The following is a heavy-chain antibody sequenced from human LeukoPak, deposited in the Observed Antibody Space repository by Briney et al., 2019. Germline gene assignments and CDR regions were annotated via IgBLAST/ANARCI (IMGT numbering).Heavy chain of an antibody. J-gene: IGHJ6*02. CDR1: GGSFSGYY. V-gene: IGHV4-59*08. CDR3: ARHLNHCSGGSCYSGCYYGMDV. D-gene: IGHD2-15*01. Sequence: PSETLSLTCAVHGGSFSGYYWSWIRQPPGKGLEWIGYIYYSGSTNYNPSLKSRVTISVDTSKNQFSLKLSSVTAADTAVYYCARHLNHCSGGSCYSGCYYGMDVWGQGTTVTVSS. CDR2: IYYSGST.